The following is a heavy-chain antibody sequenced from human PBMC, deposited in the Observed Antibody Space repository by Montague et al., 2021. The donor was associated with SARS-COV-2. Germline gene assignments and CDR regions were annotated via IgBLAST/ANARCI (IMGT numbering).Heavy chain of an antibody. V-gene: IGHV2-70*01. CDR3: ARRTYDILTGYDYGMDV. D-gene: IGHD3-9*01. J-gene: IGHJ6*02. CDR1: GFSLSTSGMC. Sequence: PALVKPTQTLTLTCTFSGFSLSTSGMCVSWIRQPPGKALEWLALIDWDDDKYYSTSLKTRLTISKDTSKNQAVLTMTNMDPVDTATYYCARRTYDILTGYDYGMDVWGQGTTVTVSS. CDR2: IDWDDDK.